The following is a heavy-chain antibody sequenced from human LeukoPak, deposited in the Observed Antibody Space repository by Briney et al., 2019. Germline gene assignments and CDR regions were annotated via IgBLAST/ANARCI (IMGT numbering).Heavy chain of an antibody. V-gene: IGHV4-39*01. CDR1: GGSISSSSYY. CDR2: INHSGST. CDR3: ARHTPAFDI. Sequence: PSETLSLTCTVSGGSISSSSYYWGWIRQPPGKGLEWIGEINHSGSTNYNPSLKSRVTISVDTSKNQLSLKLSSVTAADTAVYYCARHTPAFDIWGQGTMVTVSS. J-gene: IGHJ3*02.